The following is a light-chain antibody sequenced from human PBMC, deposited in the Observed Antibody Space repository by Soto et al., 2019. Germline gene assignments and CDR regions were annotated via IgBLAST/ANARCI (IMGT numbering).Light chain of an antibody. J-gene: IGKJ1*01. V-gene: IGKV1-5*03. Sequence: DIQMTQSPSTLSGSVGERVTITCRASQTISSWLAWYQQKPGKAPKLLIYKASTLKSGVPSRFSGSGSATEFTLTISSLQPDDFATYYCQQYNSYSEAFGQGTKVELK. CDR3: QQYNSYSEA. CDR1: QTISSW. CDR2: KAS.